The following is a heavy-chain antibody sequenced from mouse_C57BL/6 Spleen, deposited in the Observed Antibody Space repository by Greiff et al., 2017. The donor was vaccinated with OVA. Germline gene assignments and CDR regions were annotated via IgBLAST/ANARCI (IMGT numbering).Heavy chain of an antibody. V-gene: IGHV1-52*01. D-gene: IGHD1-1*01. CDR3: AIYYYGNYFDY. CDR1: GYTFTSYW. CDR2: IDPSDSET. Sequence: VQLQQPGAELVRPGSSVKLSCKASGYTFTSYWMHWVKQRPIQGLEWIGNIDPSDSETHYNQKFKDKATLTVDKSYSTAYMQLSSLTSEDSAVYYCAIYYYGNYFDYWGQGTTLTVSS. J-gene: IGHJ2*01.